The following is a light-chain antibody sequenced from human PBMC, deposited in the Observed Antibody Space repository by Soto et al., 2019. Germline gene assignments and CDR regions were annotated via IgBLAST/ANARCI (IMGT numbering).Light chain of an antibody. CDR2: DAS. V-gene: IGKV1-33*01. CDR3: QQYDHLPIT. Sequence: DVQMTQSPSSLSASVGDTITITCQATKDISNYLNWYQQKPGDTPKLLIYDASKLETGVPSRFSGSGSGTDFTFTISSLQPEEFATYHCQQYDHLPITFGQGTRLEIK. CDR1: KDISNY. J-gene: IGKJ5*01.